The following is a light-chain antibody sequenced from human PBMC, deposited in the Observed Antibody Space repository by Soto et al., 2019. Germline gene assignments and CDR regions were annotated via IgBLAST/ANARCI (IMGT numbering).Light chain of an antibody. J-gene: IGLJ1*01. V-gene: IGLV2-11*01. CDR3: CSYVGSYSYV. Sequence: QSVLTQPRSVSGSPGQSVTISCTGTSNDVGGYHYVSWYQHHPGKAPKLVIFDVNRRPSGVPHRFSGSKSDNTASLTISGLQAEDEADYYCCSYVGSYSYVFGTGTNVTVL. CDR1: SNDVGGYHY. CDR2: DVN.